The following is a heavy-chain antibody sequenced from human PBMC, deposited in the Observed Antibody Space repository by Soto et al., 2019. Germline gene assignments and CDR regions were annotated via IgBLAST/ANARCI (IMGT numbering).Heavy chain of an antibody. CDR1: GFSFSSFA. CDR3: AKCAVLITTSGGWCTWFDP. D-gene: IGHD3-16*01. V-gene: IGHV3-23*01. Sequence: EVQLLESGGTLVQPGESLRLSCEVSGFSFSSFAMNWVRQAPGEGLEWVSSIRGTATSYADSVKGRFTISRDNSKNTVYLQMNNLRGEDTAVYYWAKCAVLITTSGGWCTWFDPWGQGTLVIASS. CDR2: IRGTAT. J-gene: IGHJ5*02.